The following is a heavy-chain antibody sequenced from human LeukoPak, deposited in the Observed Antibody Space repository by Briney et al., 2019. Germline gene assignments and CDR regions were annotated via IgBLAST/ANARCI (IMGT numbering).Heavy chain of an antibody. CDR2: INHSGST. V-gene: IGHV4-34*01. Sequence: SSETLSLTCAVYGGSFSGYYWSWIPQPPGKGLEWIGEINHSGSTNYNPSLKSRVTISVDTSKNQFSLKLSSVTAADTAVYYCARGLVRGVIYSWGQGTLVTVSS. CDR3: ARGLVRGVIYS. CDR1: GGSFSGYY. D-gene: IGHD3-10*01. J-gene: IGHJ5*02.